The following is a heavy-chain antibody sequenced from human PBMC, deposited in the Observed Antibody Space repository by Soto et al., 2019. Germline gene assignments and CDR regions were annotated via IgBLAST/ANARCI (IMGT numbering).Heavy chain of an antibody. CDR2: ISAYNGST. D-gene: IGHD3-22*01. V-gene: IGHV1-18*04. J-gene: IGHJ4*02. CDR3: ARGHYDSSGYYFRDLDY. Sequence: ASVKVSCKASGYIFTDYYMHWVRQAPGQELGWMGRISAYNGSTNYAQKLQGRVTMTTDTSTSTAYMELRSLRSDDTAVYYCARGHYDSSGYYFRDLDYWGQGTLVTVSS. CDR1: GYIFTDYY.